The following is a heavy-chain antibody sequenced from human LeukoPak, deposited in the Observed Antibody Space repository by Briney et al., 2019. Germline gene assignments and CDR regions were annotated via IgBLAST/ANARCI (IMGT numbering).Heavy chain of an antibody. D-gene: IGHD5-18*01. V-gene: IGHV4-59*01. Sequence: SETLSLTCTVSGGSISSYYWSWIRQPPGKGLEWIGYIYYSGSTNYNPSLTSRVTISVDTSKNQFSLKPSSVTAADTAVYYCARGGYWIKNWFDPWGQGTLVTVSS. CDR3: ARGGYWIKNWFDP. J-gene: IGHJ5*02. CDR2: IYYSGST. CDR1: GGSISSYY.